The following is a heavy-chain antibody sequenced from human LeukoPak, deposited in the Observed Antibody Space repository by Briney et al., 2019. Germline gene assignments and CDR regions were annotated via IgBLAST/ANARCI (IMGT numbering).Heavy chain of an antibody. V-gene: IGHV1-18*01. J-gene: IGHJ4*02. Sequence: ASVNVSCTASGYTFTSYGISWVRQAPGQGLEWMGWISAYNGNTNYAQKLQGRVTMTTDTSTSTAYMELRSLRSDDTAVYYCARDWDGYNDPHLFDYWGQGTLVTVSS. CDR1: GYTFTSYG. CDR3: ARDWDGYNDPHLFDY. CDR2: ISAYNGNT. D-gene: IGHD5-24*01.